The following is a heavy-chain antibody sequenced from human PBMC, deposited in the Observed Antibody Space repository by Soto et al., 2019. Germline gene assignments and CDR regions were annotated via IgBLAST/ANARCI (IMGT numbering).Heavy chain of an antibody. CDR2: FESGGSI. V-gene: IGHV3-53*01. CDR3: ARAGVTPHFFDY. Sequence: RLSCAASWFSVRTNYMSWVRQAPGKGLDWVSVFESGGSIYYADSVKGRFIISRDYAKNTVDLQMNSLRVEDTAVYYCARAGVTPHFFDYWGQGTLVTVSS. D-gene: IGHD2-21*02. J-gene: IGHJ4*02. CDR1: WFSVRTNY.